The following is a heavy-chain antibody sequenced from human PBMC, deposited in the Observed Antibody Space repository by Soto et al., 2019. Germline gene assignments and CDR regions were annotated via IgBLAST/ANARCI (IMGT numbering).Heavy chain of an antibody. Sequence: QLQLQESGPGLVKPWETLSLTCSVSGGSITSTTHHWGWIRQSPGNGLEWIGNIHYSGATHSNPSLKSRISMSLDTSTSQFSLRLTSVTAADSAVYYCARFPSSGRLYYYYYMDVWGKGTTVTVSS. D-gene: IGHD3-10*01. J-gene: IGHJ6*03. V-gene: IGHV4-39*01. CDR1: GGSITSTTHH. CDR2: IHYSGAT. CDR3: ARFPSSGRLYYYYYMDV.